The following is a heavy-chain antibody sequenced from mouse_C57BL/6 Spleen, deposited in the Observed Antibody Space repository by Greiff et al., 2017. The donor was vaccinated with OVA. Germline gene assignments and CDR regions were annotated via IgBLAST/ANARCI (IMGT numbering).Heavy chain of an antibody. CDR3: ARADYDEVFDY. V-gene: IGHV3-6*01. CDR1: GYSITSGYY. D-gene: IGHD2-4*01. CDR2: ISYDGSN. J-gene: IGHJ2*01. Sequence: EVQLQESGPGLVKPSQSLSLTCSVTGYSITSGYYWNWIRQFPGNKLEWMGYISYDGSNNYNPSLKNRISITRDTSKNQFFLKLKSVTTEDTATYYCARADYDEVFDYWGQGTTLTVSS.